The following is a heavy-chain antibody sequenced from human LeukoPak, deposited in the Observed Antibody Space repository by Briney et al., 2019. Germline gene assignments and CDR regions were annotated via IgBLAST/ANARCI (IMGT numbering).Heavy chain of an antibody. D-gene: IGHD4-11*01. Sequence: PSETLSLTCTVSGGSVNSHQWSRIRQPPGKGLEWIGYIYYSGSTNYNPSLKSRFTISIDTSNNRFSLKLSSVTAADTAVYYCARGVLTTVSYYMDVWGNGTTVTVSS. V-gene: IGHV4-59*02. J-gene: IGHJ6*03. CDR1: GGSVNSHQ. CDR3: ARGVLTTVSYYMDV. CDR2: IYYSGST.